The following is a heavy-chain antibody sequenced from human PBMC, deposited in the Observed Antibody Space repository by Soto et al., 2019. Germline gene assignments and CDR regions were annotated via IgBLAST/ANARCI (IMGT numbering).Heavy chain of an antibody. CDR2: INHSGST. J-gene: IGHJ4*02. D-gene: IGHD6-6*01. V-gene: IGHV4-34*01. CDR3: ARGIYSSYSYFDY. CDR1: GGSFSGYY. Sequence: QVQLQQWGAGLLKPSETLSLTCAVYGGSFSGYYWSWIRQPPGKGLEWIGEINHSGSTNYNPSLKSRVTISVDTSKNQFSLKLSSVTAADTAVYYCARGIYSSYSYFDYWGQGTQVTVSS.